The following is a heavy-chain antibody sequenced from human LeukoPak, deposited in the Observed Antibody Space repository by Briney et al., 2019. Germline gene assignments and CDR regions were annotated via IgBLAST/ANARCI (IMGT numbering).Heavy chain of an antibody. CDR1: GGSFSGYY. V-gene: IGHV4-34*01. Sequence: SETLSLTCAVYGGSFSGYYWSLIRQPPGKGLEWIGEINHSGSTNYNPSLKSRVTISVDTSKNQFSLKLSSVTAADTAVYYCARGPLMVRGVIRYYYYYYMDVWGKGTTVTVSS. CDR3: ARGPLMVRGVIRYYYYYYMDV. J-gene: IGHJ6*03. CDR2: INHSGST. D-gene: IGHD3-10*01.